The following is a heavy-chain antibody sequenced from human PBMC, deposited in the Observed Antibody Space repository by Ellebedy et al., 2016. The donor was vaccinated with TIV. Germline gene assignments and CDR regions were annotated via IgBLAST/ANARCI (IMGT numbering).Heavy chain of an antibody. J-gene: IGHJ3*02. CDR3: ARTGIWGNAFDI. D-gene: IGHD7-27*01. CDR2: INTNSGNP. CDR1: GYTFASYG. Sequence: AASVKVSCKASGYTFASYGVNWVRQAPGQGLERMGWINTNSGNPTYAQAFTGRIVFSLDTSVSTAYLQISSLRAEDSAVYYCARTGIWGNAFDIWGQGTMVTVSS. V-gene: IGHV7-4-1*02.